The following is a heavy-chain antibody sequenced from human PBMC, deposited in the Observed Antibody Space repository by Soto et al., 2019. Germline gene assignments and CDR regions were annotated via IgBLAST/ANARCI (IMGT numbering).Heavy chain of an antibody. Sequence: LSLTCTVSGGSISSGGYYWSWIRQHPGKGLEWIGYIYYSGSTYYNPSLKSRVTTSVDTSKNQFSLKLSSVTAADTAVYYCARTLRGGGSSWFDPWGQGTLVTVSS. J-gene: IGHJ5*02. V-gene: IGHV4-31*03. CDR3: ARTLRGGGSSWFDP. D-gene: IGHD2-15*01. CDR1: GGSISSGGYY. CDR2: IYYSGST.